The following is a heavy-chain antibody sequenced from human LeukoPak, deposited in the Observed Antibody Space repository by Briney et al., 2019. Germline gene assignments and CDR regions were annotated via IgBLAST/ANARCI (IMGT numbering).Heavy chain of an antibody. CDR2: ISGSGGST. CDR1: GFTFSSYA. V-gene: IGHV3-23*01. J-gene: IGHJ6*02. D-gene: IGHD4-23*01. CDR3: ARSNPADYGGKGYYYYYGMDV. Sequence: GGSLRLSCAASGFTFSSYAMSWVRQAPGKGLEWVSAISGSGGSTYYADSVKGRFTISRDNSKNTLYLQMNSLRVEDTAVYYCARSNPADYGGKGYYYYYGMDVWGQGTTVTVSS.